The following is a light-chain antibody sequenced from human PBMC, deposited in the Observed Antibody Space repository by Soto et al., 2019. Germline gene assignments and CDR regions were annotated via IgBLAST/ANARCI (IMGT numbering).Light chain of an antibody. V-gene: IGKV4-1*01. CDR1: QSVLFSSNSRNY. CDR3: QPYYNLPSS. Sequence: DIVMTQSPDSLAVSLGERATINCKSSQSVLFSSNSRNYLGWYYQKPGQPPQLLIYCASTRESRVPYRFSGSGSCSDFTLTISNLQAQAVAVYYCQPYYNLPSSVGQGTKLEI. J-gene: IGKJ2*01. CDR2: CAS.